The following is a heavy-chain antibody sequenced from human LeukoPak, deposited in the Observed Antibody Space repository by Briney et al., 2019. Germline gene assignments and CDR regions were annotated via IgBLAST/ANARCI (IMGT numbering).Heavy chain of an antibody. CDR3: ARKGDDYGDYDY. V-gene: IGHV1-2*02. CDR2: IHPNSGDT. Sequence: ASVKVSCKASRYTFTGYYMHWVRQAPGQGLEWMGWIHPNSGDTHYAQKFQGSVTVTRDTSISTTYMDLSRLRSNDTAVYYCARKGDDYGDYDYWGQGTLVTVSS. CDR1: RYTFTGYY. J-gene: IGHJ4*02. D-gene: IGHD4-17*01.